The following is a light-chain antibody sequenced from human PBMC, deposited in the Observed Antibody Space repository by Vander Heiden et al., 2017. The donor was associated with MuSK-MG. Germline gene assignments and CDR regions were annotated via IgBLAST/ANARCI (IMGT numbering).Light chain of an antibody. CDR2: GNN. V-gene: IGLV1-40*01. J-gene: IGLJ3*02. CDR1: NPNIGATFD. CDR3: QYCDTSLSAWV. Sequence: QSVLTQPPSVSGAPGQRVTISCTRTNPNIGATFDVHWYQQLPGKAPKLLIYGNNNRPSGVPDRFSGSRAGTSASLAITGLQAADEADYFCQYCDTSLSAWVFGGGTKLTVL.